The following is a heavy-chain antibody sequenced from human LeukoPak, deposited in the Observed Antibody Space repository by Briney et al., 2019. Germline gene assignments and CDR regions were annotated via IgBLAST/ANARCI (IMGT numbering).Heavy chain of an antibody. CDR3: ARGYYDSSGYQYYFDY. V-gene: IGHV1-69*05. Sequence: SVKVSCKASGGTFSSYAISWVRQAPGQGLEWMGRFIPIFGTANYAQKFQGRVTITTDESTSTAYMELSSLRSEDTAVYYCARGYYDSSGYQYYFDYWGQGTLVTVSS. J-gene: IGHJ4*02. CDR1: GGTFSSYA. D-gene: IGHD3-22*01. CDR2: FIPIFGTA.